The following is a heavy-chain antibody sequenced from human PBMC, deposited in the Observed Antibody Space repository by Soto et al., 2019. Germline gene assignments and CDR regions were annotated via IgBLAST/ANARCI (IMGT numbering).Heavy chain of an antibody. D-gene: IGHD2-15*01. Sequence: EGSLRLSCAASGFTFSSYAMSWVRQAPGKGLEWVSAISGSGGSTYYADSVKGRFTISRDNSKSTLCLQMNSLRAEDTAVYYCAKVVKGYYFDYWGQGTLVTVSS. CDR2: ISGSGGST. V-gene: IGHV3-23*01. J-gene: IGHJ4*02. CDR3: AKVVKGYYFDY. CDR1: GFTFSSYA.